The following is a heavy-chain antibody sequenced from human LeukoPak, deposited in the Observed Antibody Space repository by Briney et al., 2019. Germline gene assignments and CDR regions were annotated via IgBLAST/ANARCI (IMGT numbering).Heavy chain of an antibody. CDR1: GFTFSSYG. Sequence: GALLLSCAASGFTFSSYGMHWVRQAPGKGLEWVAVIWYDGSNKYYAASVKGRFTISRDNSKNTVYLQMNSLRAEDTAVYYCARHNTGHSDYWGQGTLVTVSS. D-gene: IGHD1-1*01. CDR2: IWYDGSNK. CDR3: ARHNTGHSDY. V-gene: IGHV3-33*01. J-gene: IGHJ4*02.